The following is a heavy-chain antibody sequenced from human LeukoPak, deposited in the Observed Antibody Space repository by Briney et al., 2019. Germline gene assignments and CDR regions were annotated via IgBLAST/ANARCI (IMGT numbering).Heavy chain of an antibody. Sequence: ASVKVSCKASGYTFTSYGISWVRQAPGQGLEWMGWISAYNGNTNYAQKLQGRVTMTTDTSTSTAYMELRSLRSDDTAVYYCARHCTNGVCYAGTFDYWGQGTLVTVSS. CDR2: ISAYNGNT. J-gene: IGHJ4*02. CDR3: ARHCTNGVCYAGTFDY. CDR1: GYTFTSYG. D-gene: IGHD2-8*01. V-gene: IGHV1-18*01.